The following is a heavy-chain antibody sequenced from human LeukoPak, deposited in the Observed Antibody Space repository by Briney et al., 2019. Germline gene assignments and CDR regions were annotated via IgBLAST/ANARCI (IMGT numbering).Heavy chain of an antibody. V-gene: IGHV4-39*01. J-gene: IGHJ4*02. CDR1: GGSISSSSYY. CDR2: IYYSGST. Sequence: SETLSLTCTVSGGSISSSSYYWGWIRQPPGKGLEWIGSIYYSGSTYYNPSLKSRVTISVDTSKNQFSLKLSSVTAADTAVYYCARHAVYYFDHWGQGTLVTVSS. CDR3: ARHAVYYFDH.